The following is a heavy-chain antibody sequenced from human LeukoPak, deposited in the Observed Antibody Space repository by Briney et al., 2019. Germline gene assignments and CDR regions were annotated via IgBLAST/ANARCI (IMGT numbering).Heavy chain of an antibody. CDR2: ITTYNGNT. J-gene: IGHJ6*03. V-gene: IGHV1-18*01. CDR3: ARSLDYYDSSGSFYYFYLDV. Sequence: ASVKVSCKASGYTFTSYGISWVRQAPGQGLEWMGWITTYNGNTNYAQKFQGRVTMTTDTSTGTVYMELGSLRSDDPAVYFCARSLDYYDSSGSFYYFYLDVWGKGTTVTVSS. CDR1: GYTFTSYG. D-gene: IGHD3-22*01.